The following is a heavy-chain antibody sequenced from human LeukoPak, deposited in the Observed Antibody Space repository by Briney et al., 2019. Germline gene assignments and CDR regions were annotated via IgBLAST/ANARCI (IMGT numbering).Heavy chain of an antibody. CDR1: GGTVSSYA. CDR2: IIPIFGTA. D-gene: IGHD3-3*01. Sequence: SVKVSCKASGGTVSSYAISWVRQAPGQGLEWMGGIIPIFGTANYAQKFQGRVTITTDESTSTAYMELSSLRSEDTAVYYCARDGEITIFGVVTPNWFDPWGQGTLVTVSS. CDR3: ARDGEITIFGVVTPNWFDP. V-gene: IGHV1-69*05. J-gene: IGHJ5*02.